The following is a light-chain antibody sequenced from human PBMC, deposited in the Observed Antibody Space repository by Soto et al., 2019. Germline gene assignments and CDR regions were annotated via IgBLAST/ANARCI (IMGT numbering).Light chain of an antibody. CDR2: EVN. CDR3: CSSGGSPTYV. CDR1: SSNVGSYKL. V-gene: IGLV2-23*02. Sequence: QSALTQPASVSGSPGQSITISCTGTSSNVGSYKLVSWYQQHPGKAHKLMIFEVNKRPSGVSNRFSGSKSGNTASLTISGLKVEDEADYYCCSSGGSPTYVFGTGTKLTV. J-gene: IGLJ1*01.